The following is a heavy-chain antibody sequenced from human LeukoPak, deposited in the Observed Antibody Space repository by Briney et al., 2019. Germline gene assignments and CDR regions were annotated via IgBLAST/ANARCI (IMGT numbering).Heavy chain of an antibody. D-gene: IGHD2-2*01. Sequence: PSETLSLTCTVSGGSISSYYWSWILQPPGKGLEWIGYIYYSGSTNYNPSLKSRVTISVDTSKNQFSLKLSSVTAADTAVYYCARASVVPAAMFDYWGQGTLVTVSS. CDR2: IYYSGST. CDR1: GGSISSYY. V-gene: IGHV4-59*01. J-gene: IGHJ4*02. CDR3: ARASVVPAAMFDY.